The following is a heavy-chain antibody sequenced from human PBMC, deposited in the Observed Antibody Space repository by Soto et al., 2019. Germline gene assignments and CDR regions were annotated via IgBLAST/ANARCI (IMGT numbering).Heavy chain of an antibody. CDR3: ARGPTYYDFWSGPRGFFYMDV. D-gene: IGHD3-3*01. Sequence: GASVKVSCKASGYTFTSYYMHWVRQAPGQGLEWMGIINPSGGSTSYAQKFQGRVTMTRDTSTSTVYMELSSLRSEDTAVYYCARGPTYYDFWSGPRGFFYMDVWGKGTTVTVSS. CDR2: INPSGGST. J-gene: IGHJ6*03. V-gene: IGHV1-46*01. CDR1: GYTFTSYY.